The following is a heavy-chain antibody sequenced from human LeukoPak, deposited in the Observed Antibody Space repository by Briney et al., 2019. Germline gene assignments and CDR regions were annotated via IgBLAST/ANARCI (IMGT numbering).Heavy chain of an antibody. CDR1: GRSISSYY. J-gene: IGHJ4*02. CDR2: IYTSGSN. D-gene: IGHD1-26*01. Sequence: SETLSLTCTVSGRSISSYYWSWIRHPAGKGLEWIGRIYTSGSNNYNSSLKSRVTMSVDTSKNQFSLKLSAVTGADTAVYYCARDGGSGSYIDYWRQGTLVSVCS. V-gene: IGHV4-4*07. CDR3: ARDGGSGSYIDY.